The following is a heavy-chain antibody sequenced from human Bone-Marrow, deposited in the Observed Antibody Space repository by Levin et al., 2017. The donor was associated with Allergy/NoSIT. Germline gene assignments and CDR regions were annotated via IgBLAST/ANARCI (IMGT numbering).Heavy chain of an antibody. CDR3: ARASYYSSGWSQYYYYGMDV. J-gene: IGHJ6*02. D-gene: IGHD6-19*01. CDR2: ISYDGSNK. CDR1: GFTFSSYA. V-gene: IGHV3-30*04. Sequence: GGSLRLSCAASGFTFSSYAMHWVRQAPGKGLEWVAVISYDGSNKYYADSVKGRFTISRDNSKNTLYLQMNSLRAEDTAVYYCARASYYSSGWSQYYYYGMDVWGQGTTVTVSS.